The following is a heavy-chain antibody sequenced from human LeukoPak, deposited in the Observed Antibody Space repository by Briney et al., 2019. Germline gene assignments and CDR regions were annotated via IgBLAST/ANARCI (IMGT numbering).Heavy chain of an antibody. J-gene: IGHJ4*02. CDR3: ARDPDYGDYRTFDY. D-gene: IGHD4-17*01. CDR1: GFTFSSYA. CDR2: ISYDGSNK. Sequence: GRSLRLSCAASGFTFSSYAMHWVRQAPGKGLEWVAVISYDGSNKYYADSVKGRFTISRGNSKNTLYLQMNSLRAEDTAVYYCARDPDYGDYRTFDYWGQGTLVTVSS. V-gene: IGHV3-30-3*01.